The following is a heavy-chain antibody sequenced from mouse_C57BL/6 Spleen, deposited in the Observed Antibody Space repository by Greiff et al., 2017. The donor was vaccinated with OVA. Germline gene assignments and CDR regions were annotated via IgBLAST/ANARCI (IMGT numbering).Heavy chain of an antibody. CDR1: GYSFTGYY. CDR3: ARSPSYDSSYAMDY. J-gene: IGHJ4*01. D-gene: IGHD2-12*01. Sequence: EVHLVESGPELVKPGASVKISCKASGYSFTGYYMNWVKQSPEKSLEWIGEINPSTGGTTYNQKFKAKATLTVGKSSSTAYMQLKSLTSEDSAVYYCARSPSYDSSYAMDYWGQGTSVTVSS. V-gene: IGHV1-42*01. CDR2: INPSTGGT.